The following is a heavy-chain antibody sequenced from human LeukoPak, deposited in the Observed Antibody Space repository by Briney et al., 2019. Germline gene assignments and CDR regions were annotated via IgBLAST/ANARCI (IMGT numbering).Heavy chain of an antibody. CDR2: ISSNGGST. D-gene: IGHD6-6*01. CDR3: ERGGSIAARPIDY. CDR1: GFTFSSYA. Sequence: GGSLRLSCAASGFTFSSYAMHWVRQAPGKGLEYVSAISSNGGSTYYANSVKGRFTISRDNSKNTLFLQMGSLRAEDMAVYYCERGGSIAARPIDYWGQGTLVTVSS. V-gene: IGHV3-64*01. J-gene: IGHJ4*02.